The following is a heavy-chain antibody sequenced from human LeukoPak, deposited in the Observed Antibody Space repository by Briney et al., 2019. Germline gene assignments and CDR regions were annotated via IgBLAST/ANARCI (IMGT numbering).Heavy chain of an antibody. Sequence: SVKVSCKASGGTFSSYTISWVRQAPGQGLEWMGRIIPILGIANYAQKFQGRVTITADKPTSTAYMELSSLRSEDTAVYYCARGGYYDSSGYLDALDIWGQGTMVTVSS. CDR3: ARGGYYDSSGYLDALDI. V-gene: IGHV1-69*02. J-gene: IGHJ3*02. D-gene: IGHD3-22*01. CDR1: GGTFSSYT. CDR2: IIPILGIA.